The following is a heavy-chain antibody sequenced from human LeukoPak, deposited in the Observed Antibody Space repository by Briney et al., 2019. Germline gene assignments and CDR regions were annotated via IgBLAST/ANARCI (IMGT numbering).Heavy chain of an antibody. D-gene: IGHD3-10*01. CDR1: GDSLSSNGAA. V-gene: IGHV6-1*01. J-gene: IGHJ4*02. CDR3: ARGAVRGEANFDY. Sequence: SQTLSLTCAISGDSLSSNGAAWYWIRQSPSRGLEWLGRTFYRSKLFYEYAVSVESRITITPDTSKNQFSLQLNSVIPEDTAVYYCARGAVRGEANFDYWGQGTPVTVSS. CDR2: TFYRSKLFY.